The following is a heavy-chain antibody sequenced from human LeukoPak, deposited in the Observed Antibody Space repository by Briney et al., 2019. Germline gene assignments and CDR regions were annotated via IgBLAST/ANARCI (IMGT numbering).Heavy chain of an antibody. D-gene: IGHD3-22*01. Sequence: GGSLRLSCAASGFTFSSYSMNWVRQAPGKGLEWVSYISSSSSTIYYADSVKGRFTISRDNAKNSLYLQMNSLRAENTAVYYCARPRSSGYYWYFDYWGQGTLVTVSS. CDR1: GFTFSSYS. J-gene: IGHJ4*02. CDR2: ISSSSSTI. V-gene: IGHV3-48*01. CDR3: ARPRSSGYYWYFDY.